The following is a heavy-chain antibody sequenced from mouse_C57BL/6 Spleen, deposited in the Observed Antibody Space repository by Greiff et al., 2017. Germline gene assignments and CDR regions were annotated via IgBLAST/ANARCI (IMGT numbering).Heavy chain of an antibody. CDR3: AVSSLRAMDY. CDR2: ISYDGSN. J-gene: IGHJ4*01. D-gene: IGHD1-1*01. CDR1: GYSITSGYY. Sequence: VQLQQSGPGLVKPSQSLSLTCSVTGYSITSGYYWNWIRQFPGNKLEWMGYISYDGSNNYNPSLKNRISITRDTSKNQFFLKLNSVTTEDTATYYCAVSSLRAMDYWGQGTSVTVSS. V-gene: IGHV3-6*01.